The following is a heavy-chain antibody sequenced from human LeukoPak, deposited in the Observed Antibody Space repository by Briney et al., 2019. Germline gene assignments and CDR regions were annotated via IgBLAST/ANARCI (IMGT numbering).Heavy chain of an antibody. D-gene: IGHD6-6*01. CDR1: GGSISSSSYY. CDR3: ARVIGEQLAPRDYYYYYMDV. Sequence: PSETLSLTCTVSGGSISSSSYYWGWIRQPPGKGLEWIGSIYYSGSTYYNPSLKSRVTISVDTSKNQFSLKLSSVTAADTAVYYCARVIGEQLAPRDYYYYYMDVWGKGTTVTVSS. V-gene: IGHV4-39*07. J-gene: IGHJ6*03. CDR2: IYYSGST.